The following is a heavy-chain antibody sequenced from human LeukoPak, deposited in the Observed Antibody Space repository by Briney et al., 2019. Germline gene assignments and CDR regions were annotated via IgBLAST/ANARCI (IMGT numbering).Heavy chain of an antibody. CDR3: ARLVYSYGCNCFDY. V-gene: IGHV3-53*01. Sequence: GSLRLSCAASGVTFSSNYMSWVRQAPGKGLEWVAVIYSGGSTYYTDSVTGRFTISRDNSKNTLYLQINSLRAEDTAVYYCARLVYSYGCNCFDYWGQGTLVTVSS. D-gene: IGHD5-18*01. CDR1: GVTFSSNY. CDR2: IYSGGST. J-gene: IGHJ4*02.